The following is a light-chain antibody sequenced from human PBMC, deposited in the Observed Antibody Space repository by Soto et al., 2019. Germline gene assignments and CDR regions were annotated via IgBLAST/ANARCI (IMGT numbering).Light chain of an antibody. CDR2: LVS. Sequence: VVTQSQLYMTVTPGEPASISCTATESLLHRNGNTLLDWYLQKPGQYPQILIYLVSRRASGVPDRFSGGGSGTDFKLKISRVEAEDVGVYYCMQDLQTTRTFGQGTKVDIK. CDR3: MQDLQTTRT. CDR1: ESLLHRNGNTL. V-gene: IGKV2-28*01. J-gene: IGKJ1*01.